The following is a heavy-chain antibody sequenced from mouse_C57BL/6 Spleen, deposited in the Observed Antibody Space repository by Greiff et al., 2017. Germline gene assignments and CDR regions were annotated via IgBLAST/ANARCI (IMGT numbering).Heavy chain of an antibody. V-gene: IGHV1-50*01. CDR2: IDPSDSYT. Sequence: QVQLQQPGAELVKPGASVKLSCTASGYTFTSYWMQWVKQRPGQGLEWIGEIDPSDSYTNYNQKFKGKATLTVDTSSSTAYMQLSSLTSEDSAVYYCARRGVYDYDGFAYWGQGTLVTVSA. D-gene: IGHD2-4*01. CDR1: GYTFTSYW. J-gene: IGHJ3*01. CDR3: ARRGVYDYDGFAY.